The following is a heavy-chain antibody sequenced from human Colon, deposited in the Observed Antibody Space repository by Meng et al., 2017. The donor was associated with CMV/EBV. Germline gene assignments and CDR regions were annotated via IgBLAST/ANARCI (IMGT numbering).Heavy chain of an antibody. Sequence: QVQLVQAGAELKKPGASVKVSCKASGYTFTGFYMQWVRQATGQGLEWMGRINPNSGETDYAQKFQGRVTMTRDTSISTAYMELSRLTSDDSAVYYCARVYGDYLFDYWGQGTLVTVSS. CDR2: INPNSGET. CDR1: GYTFTGFY. J-gene: IGHJ4*02. D-gene: IGHD4-17*01. CDR3: ARVYGDYLFDY. V-gene: IGHV1-2*06.